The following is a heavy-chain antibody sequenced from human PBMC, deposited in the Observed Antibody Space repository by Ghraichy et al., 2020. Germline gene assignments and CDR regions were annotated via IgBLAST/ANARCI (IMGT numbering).Heavy chain of an antibody. J-gene: IGHJ4*02. CDR1: GGSFSGYY. CDR2: INHSGST. V-gene: IGHV4-34*01. CDR3: ARDAAYGDYGLDY. D-gene: IGHD4-17*01. Sequence: ESLNISCAVYGGSFSGYYWSWIRQPPGKGLEWIGEINHSGSTNYNPSLKSRVTISVDTSKNQFSLKLSSVTAADTAVYYCARDAAYGDYGLDYWGQGTLVTVSS.